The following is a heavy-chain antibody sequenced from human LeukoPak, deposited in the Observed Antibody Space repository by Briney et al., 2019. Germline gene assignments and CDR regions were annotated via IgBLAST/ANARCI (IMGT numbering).Heavy chain of an antibody. Sequence: SETLSLTCTVSGGSISSYYWSWIRQPPGKGLEWIGYIYYSGSTNYNPSLKSRVTISVDTSKNQFSLKLSSVTAADTAVYYCARGRFGELWSHYYYYGMDVWGQGTTVTVSS. V-gene: IGHV4-59*01. CDR3: ARGRFGELWSHYYYYGMDV. J-gene: IGHJ6*02. CDR2: IYYSGST. D-gene: IGHD3-10*01. CDR1: GGSISSYY.